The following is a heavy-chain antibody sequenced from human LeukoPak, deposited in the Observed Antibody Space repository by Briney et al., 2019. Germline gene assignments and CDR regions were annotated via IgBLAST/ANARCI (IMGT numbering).Heavy chain of an antibody. J-gene: IGHJ5*02. CDR2: ISGSGVST. Sequence: GGSLRLSCAASGFTFSSYVMTWVRQAPGRGLEWVSGISGSGVSTYYADSVKGRFTISRDNSKNTLYLQISSLRAEDTAIYYCAKGASSGWLLYWFDPWGQGTLVTVSS. CDR1: GFTFSSYV. CDR3: AKGASSGWLLYWFDP. V-gene: IGHV3-23*01. D-gene: IGHD6-19*01.